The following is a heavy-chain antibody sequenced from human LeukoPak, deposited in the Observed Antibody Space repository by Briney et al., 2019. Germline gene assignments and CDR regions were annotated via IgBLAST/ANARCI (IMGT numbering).Heavy chain of an antibody. V-gene: IGHV4-39*01. J-gene: IGHJ6*03. CDR1: GGSISSSDYY. D-gene: IGHD2-21*01. CDR2: IYYSGST. Sequence: SETLSLTCTVSGGSISSSDYYWGWIRQPPGKGLEWIGSIYYSGSTYCNPSLKSRVTISVDTSKNQFSLKLSSVTAADTAVYFCASCSYYYLYMDVWGKGTTVTVSS. CDR3: ASCSYYYLYMDV.